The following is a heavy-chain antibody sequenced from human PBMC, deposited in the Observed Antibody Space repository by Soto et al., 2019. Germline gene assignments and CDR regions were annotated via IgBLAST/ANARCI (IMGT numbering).Heavy chain of an antibody. D-gene: IGHD3-22*01. CDR2: IGIGSSTK. J-gene: IGHJ3*01. CDR3: ARDQLYYNDISGRPLNAFDV. Sequence: PGGSLRLSCAASRFTFSIFAMNWVRQAPGKGLEWVSYIGIGSSTKYYADSVKGRFTISRDNAKNSLYLQMNSLRAEDTAVYYCARDQLYYNDISGRPLNAFDVWGQGTMVTVSS. V-gene: IGHV3-48*01. CDR1: RFTFSIFA.